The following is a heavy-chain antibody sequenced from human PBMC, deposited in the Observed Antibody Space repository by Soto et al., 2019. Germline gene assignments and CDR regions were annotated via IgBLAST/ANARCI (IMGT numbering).Heavy chain of an antibody. CDR2: INAGNGNT. Sequence: QVQLVQSGAEVKKPGASVKVSCKASGYTFTSYAMHWVRQAPGQRLEWMGWINAGNGNTKYSQKFQGRVTITRDTSASTAYMELSSLRTEDTAVYSCARALGVVKDDYWGQGTLVTVSS. D-gene: IGHD2-15*01. V-gene: IGHV1-3*01. J-gene: IGHJ4*02. CDR3: ARALGVVKDDY. CDR1: GYTFTSYA.